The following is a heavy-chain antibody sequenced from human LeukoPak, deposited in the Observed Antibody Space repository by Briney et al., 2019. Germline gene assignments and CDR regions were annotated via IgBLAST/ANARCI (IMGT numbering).Heavy chain of an antibody. V-gene: IGHV3-7*01. Sequence: PGGSLRLSCVASGFNIISDYMSWVRQAPGKGLEWVANIKQDGSEKYYVDSVKGRFTISRDNAKNSLYLQMNSLRAEDTAVYYCARDLSRIHLWSNPYFDYWGQGTLVTVSS. D-gene: IGHD5-18*01. CDR2: IKQDGSEK. CDR1: GFNIISDY. J-gene: IGHJ4*02. CDR3: ARDLSRIHLWSNPYFDY.